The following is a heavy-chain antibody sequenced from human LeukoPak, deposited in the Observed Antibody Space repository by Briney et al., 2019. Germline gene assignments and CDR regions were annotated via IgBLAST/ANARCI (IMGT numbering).Heavy chain of an antibody. Sequence: GGSLRLSCAVSGFTFSNFWMTWVRQAPGKGLERVANIKTDGSQTYYVDSVRGRFSISRDNAKNSLYLQMNSLRAEDTAVYYCARDNGDYVSYSYYGMDVWGQGTTVTVSS. V-gene: IGHV3-7*01. CDR1: GFTFSNFW. D-gene: IGHD4-17*01. CDR3: ARDNGDYVSYSYYGMDV. CDR2: IKTDGSQT. J-gene: IGHJ6*02.